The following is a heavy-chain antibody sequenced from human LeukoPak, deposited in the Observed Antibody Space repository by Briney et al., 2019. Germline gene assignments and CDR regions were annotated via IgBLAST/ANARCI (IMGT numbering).Heavy chain of an antibody. V-gene: IGHV3-23*01. Sequence: GGSLRLSCAASGFRFSSYTMSWVRQAPGKGLEWVSDISGSGAGTYYADSVKGRFTISRDNAKNALFLQMNSLRAEDTAVYYCARGGSTTISYGDSWGQGTLVTVSS. CDR1: GFRFSSYT. CDR2: ISGSGAGT. CDR3: ARGGSTTISYGDS. D-gene: IGHD4-11*01. J-gene: IGHJ4*02.